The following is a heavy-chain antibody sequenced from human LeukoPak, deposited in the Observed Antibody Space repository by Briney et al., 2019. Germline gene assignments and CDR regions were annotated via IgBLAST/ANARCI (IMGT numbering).Heavy chain of an antibody. D-gene: IGHD1-1*01. J-gene: IGHJ4*02. CDR3: AKLYGLLWKIDY. CDR1: GFTFSSYA. V-gene: IGHV3-23*01. CDR2: ISGSGGST. Sequence: GGSLGLSCAASGFTFSSYAMSWVRQAPGKGLEWVSAISGSGGSTYYADSVKGRFTISRDNSKNTLYLQMNSLRAEDTAVYYCAKLYGLLWKIDYWGQGTLVTVSS.